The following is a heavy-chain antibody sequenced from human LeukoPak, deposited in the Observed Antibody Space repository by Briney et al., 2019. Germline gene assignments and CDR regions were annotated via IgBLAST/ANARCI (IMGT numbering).Heavy chain of an antibody. CDR2: INAGNGNT. J-gene: IGHJ6*02. Sequence: ASVKVSCKASGYTFTSYAMHWVRQAPGQRLEWMGWINAGNGNTKYSQKFQGRVTMTRDTSISTAYMELSRLRSDDTAVYYCARGDIVVVVAALHGMDVWGQGTTVTVSS. V-gene: IGHV1-3*01. CDR3: ARGDIVVVVAALHGMDV. CDR1: GYTFTSYA. D-gene: IGHD2-15*01.